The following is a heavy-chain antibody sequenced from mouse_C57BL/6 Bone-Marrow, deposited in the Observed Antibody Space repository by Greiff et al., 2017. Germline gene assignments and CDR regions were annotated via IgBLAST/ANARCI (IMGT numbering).Heavy chain of an antibody. CDR3: ANWYFDV. CDR1: GYTFTDYY. V-gene: IGHV1-76*01. Sequence: QLQQSGAELVRPGASVKLSCKASGYTFTDYYINWVKQRPGQGLEWIARIYPGSGNTYYNEKFKGKATLTAEKSSSTAYMQLSSLTSEYSAVYCCANWYFDVWGTGTTVTVSS. J-gene: IGHJ1*03. CDR2: IYPGSGNT.